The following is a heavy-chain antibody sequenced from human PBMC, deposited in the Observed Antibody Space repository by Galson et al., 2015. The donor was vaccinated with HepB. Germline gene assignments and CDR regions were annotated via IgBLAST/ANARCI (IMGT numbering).Heavy chain of an antibody. J-gene: IGHJ4*02. CDR1: GFTFSSYE. V-gene: IGHV3-48*03. D-gene: IGHD1-26*01. CDR3: TKGDIVGPTHPFFSDY. Sequence: SLRLSCAASGFTFSSYEMNWVRQAPGKGLEWVSYISSSGSTIYYADSVKGRFTISRDNAQNSLYLQMNSLRAEDTAVYYCTKGDIVGPTHPFFSDYWGQGALVTVSS. CDR2: ISSSGSTI.